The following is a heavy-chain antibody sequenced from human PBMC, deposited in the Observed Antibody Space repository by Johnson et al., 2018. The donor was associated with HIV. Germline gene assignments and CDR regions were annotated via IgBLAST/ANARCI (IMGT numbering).Heavy chain of an antibody. Sequence: QVQLVESVGGVVQPGRSLRLSCAASGFTFSSYAMHWVRQAPGKGLEWVAVISYDGSNKYYADSVKGRFTISRDNSKNTLYLQMNSLRAEDTAVYYCARVRGGRENAFDIWGQGTMVTVSS. V-gene: IGHV3-30-3*01. CDR1: GFTFSSYA. D-gene: IGHD1-26*01. CDR3: ARVRGGRENAFDI. CDR2: ISYDGSNK. J-gene: IGHJ3*02.